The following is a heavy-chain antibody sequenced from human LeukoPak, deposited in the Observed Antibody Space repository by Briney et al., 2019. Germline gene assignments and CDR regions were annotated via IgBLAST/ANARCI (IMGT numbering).Heavy chain of an antibody. Sequence: PSETLSLTCTVSGGSISSYYWSWIRQPPGKGLEWIGYIYYSGSTNYNPSLKSRVTISVDTSKNQFSLKLSSVTAADTAVYYCARLGYCSGGRCLSGYYYGMDVWGQGTTVTVSS. CDR3: ARLGYCSGGRCLSGYYYGMDV. J-gene: IGHJ6*02. D-gene: IGHD2-15*01. CDR2: IYYSGST. CDR1: GGSISSYY. V-gene: IGHV4-59*08.